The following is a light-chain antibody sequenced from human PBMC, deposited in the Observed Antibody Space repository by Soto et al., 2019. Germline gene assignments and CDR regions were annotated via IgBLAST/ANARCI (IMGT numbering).Light chain of an antibody. J-gene: IGKJ3*01. CDR2: DAS. Sequence: IQMTQSPSSLSASVGDRVTITCQASKDISDYLSWYQQKPGKAPKLRIYDASNLETGVPSRFSGSGSGTDFTFTISSLQPEDIATYYGQQYDNLGTFGPGTKVDIK. V-gene: IGKV1-33*01. CDR1: KDISDY. CDR3: QQYDNLGT.